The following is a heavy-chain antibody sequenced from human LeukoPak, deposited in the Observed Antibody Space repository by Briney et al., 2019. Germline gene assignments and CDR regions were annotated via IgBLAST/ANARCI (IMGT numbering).Heavy chain of an antibody. V-gene: IGHV3-21*01. CDR3: ARVVGSAIRSGVDY. CDR1: EFIFSTYE. CDR2: TSSTSVFI. J-gene: IGHJ4*02. D-gene: IGHD1-26*01. Sequence: PGGSLRRSCAASEFIFSTYEMNWVRQAPGNGLEWVASTSSTSVFIYYAASVKGRFTISRDNAKNSLYLQMSYLRADDTAVYYCARVVGSAIRSGVDYWGQGTLVTVSS.